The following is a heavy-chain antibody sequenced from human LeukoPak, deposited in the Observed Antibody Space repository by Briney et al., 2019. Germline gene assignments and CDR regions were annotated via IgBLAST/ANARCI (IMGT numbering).Heavy chain of an antibody. CDR3: ARGSSGWYYFDY. V-gene: IGHV6-1*01. CDR1: GDSVSSNSAA. Sequence: SQTLSLTCAISGDSVSSNSAAWNWIRQSPLRGLEWLGRTYYRSKWNNDYAGSVKSRITINLDTSKNQFSLQLNSVTPEDTAVYYCARGSSGWYYFDYWGQGTLVTVSS. CDR2: TYYRSKWNN. J-gene: IGHJ4*02. D-gene: IGHD6-19*01.